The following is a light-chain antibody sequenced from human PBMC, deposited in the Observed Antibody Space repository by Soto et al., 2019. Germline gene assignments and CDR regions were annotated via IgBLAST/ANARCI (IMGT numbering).Light chain of an antibody. Sequence: DIQMTQSPSSLSASVGGRVTISCRASQSITTFLNWYQQKPGKAPKLLIFLASRLQSGVPSRFSSSGSGKDFTLTITRLEPDDSLTYRSQQGYRIAYTCRPGTKLDL. CDR1: QSITTF. J-gene: IGKJ3*01. CDR3: QQGYRIAYT. V-gene: IGKV1-39*01. CDR2: LAS.